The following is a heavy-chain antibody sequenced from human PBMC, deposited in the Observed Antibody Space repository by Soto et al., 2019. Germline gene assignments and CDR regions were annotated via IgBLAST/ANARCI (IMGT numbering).Heavy chain of an antibody. D-gene: IGHD6-19*01. Sequence: GGSLRLSCASSGFTFSIYFMHWFRQAPGKGLVWVSRINSDGSSTSYADSVKGRFTISRDNAKNTLYLQMNSLRAEDTAVYYCAVAVAGPNAIGYWGQGTLVTVSS. CDR1: GFTFSIYF. CDR2: INSDGSST. J-gene: IGHJ4*02. CDR3: AVAVAGPNAIGY. V-gene: IGHV3-74*01.